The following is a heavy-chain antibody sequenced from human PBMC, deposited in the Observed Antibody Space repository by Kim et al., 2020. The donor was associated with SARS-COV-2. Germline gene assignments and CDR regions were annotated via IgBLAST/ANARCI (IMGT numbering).Heavy chain of an antibody. CDR1: GYTFTSYG. CDR2: ISAYNGNT. D-gene: IGHD3-3*01. V-gene: IGHV1-18*04. Sequence: ASVKVSCKASGYTFTSYGISWVRQAPGQGLEWMGWISAYNGNTNYAQKLQGRVTMTTDTSTSTAYMELRSLRSDDTAVYYCARVYDFWSVSLGYFDLWGRGTLVTVSS. J-gene: IGHJ2*01. CDR3: ARVYDFWSVSLGYFDL.